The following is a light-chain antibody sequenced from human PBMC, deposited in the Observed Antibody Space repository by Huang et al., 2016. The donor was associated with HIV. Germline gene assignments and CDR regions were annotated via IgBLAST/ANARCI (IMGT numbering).Light chain of an antibody. CDR3: MQGLQTWT. J-gene: IGKJ1*01. CDR2: LGS. Sequence: DIVMVQSPASLSVTPGEAASITCRSSQSLLHSNGHREVDWYWQKPGQSPQLLIYLGSIRASGVPDRFSGSGSGTDFTLRINRVEAGDVGIYYCMQGLQTWTFGQGTKVEI. V-gene: IGKV2-28*01. CDR1: QSLLHSNGHRE.